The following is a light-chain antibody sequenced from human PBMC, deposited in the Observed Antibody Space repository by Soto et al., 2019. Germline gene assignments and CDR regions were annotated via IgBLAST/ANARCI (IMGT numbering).Light chain of an antibody. Sequence: EIVLTQSPGTLSLSPGERATLSCRASQSVSANYLAWYQQKPGQAPRFLIYGASSRATGIPDRFSGSGSGTDFTLTITRLEPEDFSVYYCQPYGSSPPTFGQGTKVEIK. CDR1: QSVSANY. J-gene: IGKJ1*01. CDR3: QPYGSSPPT. CDR2: GAS. V-gene: IGKV3-20*01.